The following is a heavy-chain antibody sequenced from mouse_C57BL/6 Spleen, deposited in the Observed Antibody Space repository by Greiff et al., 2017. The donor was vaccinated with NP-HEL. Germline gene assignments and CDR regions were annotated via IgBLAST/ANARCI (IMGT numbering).Heavy chain of an antibody. CDR1: GYSFTGYF. CDR2: INPYNGDT. Sequence: EVQLQQSGPELVKPGDSVKISCKASGYSFTGYFMNWVMQSHGKSLEWIGRINPYNGDTFYNQKFKGKATLTVDKSSSTAHMELRSLTSEDSAVYYCARNDINYYGSSSLFDVWGTGTTVTVSS. CDR3: ARNDINYYGSSSLFDV. J-gene: IGHJ1*03. D-gene: IGHD1-1*01. V-gene: IGHV1-20*01.